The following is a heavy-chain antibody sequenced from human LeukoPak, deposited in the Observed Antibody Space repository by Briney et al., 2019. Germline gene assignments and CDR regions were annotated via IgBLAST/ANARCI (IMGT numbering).Heavy chain of an antibody. Sequence: GGSLRLSCAASGFTFSTYGMHWVRQAPGKGLEWVAVISYDGSSIYYADSVKGRFAISRDNSKNTLYLQMNSLRAEDTAVYYCARDPYSSTWSYGMDVWGQGTTVTVSS. J-gene: IGHJ6*02. CDR2: ISYDGSSI. CDR3: ARDPYSSTWSYGMDV. V-gene: IGHV3-30*03. D-gene: IGHD6-6*01. CDR1: GFTFSTYG.